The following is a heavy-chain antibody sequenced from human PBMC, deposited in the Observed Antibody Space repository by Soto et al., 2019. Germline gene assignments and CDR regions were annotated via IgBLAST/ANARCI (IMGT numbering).Heavy chain of an antibody. D-gene: IGHD3-10*01. Sequence: PGGSLRLSCAASGFTFSNAWMNWVRQAPGKGLEWVGRIKSKTDGGTTDYAAPVQGRFTISRDDSKNTLYLQMNSLKTEDTAVYYCTTEDPVRDYYGMDVWGQGTTVTVSS. V-gene: IGHV3-15*07. J-gene: IGHJ6*02. CDR2: IKSKTDGGTT. CDR1: GFTFSNAW. CDR3: TTEDPVRDYYGMDV.